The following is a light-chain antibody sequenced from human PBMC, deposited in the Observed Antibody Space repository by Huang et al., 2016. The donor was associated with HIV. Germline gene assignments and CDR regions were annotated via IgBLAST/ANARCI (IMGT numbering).Light chain of an antibody. V-gene: IGKV3D-20*01. CDR2: DAH. CDR3: QQYSTSSYT. J-gene: IGKJ2*01. Sequence: VLTQSPATLSLSPGERATLTCAASQSVRNNYLAWYQQKPGLAPRLLIYDAHVRATGIPDRFSGSGSGTDFTLTISRLEPEDFAMYYCQQYSTSSYTFGQGTKVDI. CDR1: QSVRNNY.